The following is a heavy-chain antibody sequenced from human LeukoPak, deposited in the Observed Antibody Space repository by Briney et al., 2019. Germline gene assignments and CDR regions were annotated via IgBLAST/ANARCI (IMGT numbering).Heavy chain of an antibody. CDR3: ARRTKYYYDSSGYKDAFDI. D-gene: IGHD3-22*01. V-gene: IGHV3-23*01. Sequence: PGGSLRLSCAASGFTFSSYAMSWVRQAPGKELEWVSAISGSGGSTYYADSVKGRFTISRDNSKNTLYLQMNSLRAEDTAVYYCARRTKYYYDSSGYKDAFDIWGQGTMVTVSS. CDR2: ISGSGGST. J-gene: IGHJ3*02. CDR1: GFTFSSYA.